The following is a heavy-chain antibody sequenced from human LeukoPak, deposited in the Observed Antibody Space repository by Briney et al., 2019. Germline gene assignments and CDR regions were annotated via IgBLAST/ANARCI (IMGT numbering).Heavy chain of an antibody. D-gene: IGHD4-23*01. V-gene: IGHV1-69*04. CDR2: ILPILGIA. CDR3: ARDYGGNRLGFDP. CDR1: GGTFSSYT. J-gene: IGHJ5*02. Sequence: GASVKVSCKASGGTFSSYTISWVRQAPGQGLEWMGRILPILGIANYAQNLQGRVTITADKSTTTAYMELSSLRSEDTAVYYCARDYGGNRLGFDPWGQGTLVTVSS.